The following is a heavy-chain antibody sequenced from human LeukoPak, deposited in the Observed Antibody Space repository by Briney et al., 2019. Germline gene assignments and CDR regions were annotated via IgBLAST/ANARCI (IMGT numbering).Heavy chain of an antibody. CDR2: IYPGDSDT. CDR3: ARRRDDYNFAFDM. D-gene: IGHD5-24*01. CDR1: GYSFTSYW. J-gene: IGHJ3*02. Sequence: PGESLKISCKGSGYSFTSYWIGWVRQMPGKGLEWMGFIYPGDSDTKYSPSFQGQVTISADKSISTAYLQWSSLKASDTAMYYCARRRDDYNFAFDMWGQGTMVTVSS. V-gene: IGHV5-51*01.